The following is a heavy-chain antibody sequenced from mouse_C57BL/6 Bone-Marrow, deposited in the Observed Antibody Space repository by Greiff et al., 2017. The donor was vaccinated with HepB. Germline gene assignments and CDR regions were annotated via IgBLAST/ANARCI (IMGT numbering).Heavy chain of an antibody. CDR1: GFTFSSYA. D-gene: IGHD4-1*01. J-gene: IGHJ2*01. CDR3: ARGNWNYFDY. Sequence: EVQLVESGGGLVKPGGSLKLSCAASGFTFSSYAMSWVRQTPEKRLEWVATISDGGSYTYYPDNVKGRFTISRDNAKNNLYLQMSHLKSEDTAMYYCARGNWNYFDYWGQGTTLTVSS. CDR2: ISDGGSYT. V-gene: IGHV5-4*01.